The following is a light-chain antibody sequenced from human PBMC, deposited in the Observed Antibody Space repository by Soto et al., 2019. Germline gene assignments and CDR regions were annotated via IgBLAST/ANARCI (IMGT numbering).Light chain of an antibody. CDR2: GAS. CDR1: ENVGTF. V-gene: IGKV3-11*01. Sequence: EVALTQSPATLSLSPGERATLSCRASENVGTFVDWYQQKPGQAPRLLIHGASNRATGIPDRFSGSGSGTDFTLTISNLEPEDFAVYYCQQHSHWPPWTFGQGTKVDIK. CDR3: QQHSHWPPWT. J-gene: IGKJ1*01.